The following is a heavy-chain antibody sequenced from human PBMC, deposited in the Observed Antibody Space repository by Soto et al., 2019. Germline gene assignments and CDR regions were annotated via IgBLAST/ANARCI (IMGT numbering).Heavy chain of an antibody. D-gene: IGHD3-3*01. J-gene: IGHJ5*02. V-gene: IGHV1-69*13. Sequence: GASVKVSCKASGGTFSSYAISWVRQAPGQGLEWMGGIIPIFGTANYAQKFQGRVTITADESTSTAYMELSSLRSEDTAVYYCASNGRYDFWSGYSKWFDPWGQGTLVTVLL. CDR3: ASNGRYDFWSGYSKWFDP. CDR2: IIPIFGTA. CDR1: GGTFSSYA.